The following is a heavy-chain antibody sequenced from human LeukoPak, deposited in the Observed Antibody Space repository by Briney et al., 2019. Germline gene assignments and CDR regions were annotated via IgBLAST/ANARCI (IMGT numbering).Heavy chain of an antibody. CDR3: ARTWDSRYFDY. CDR1: GFTFSSYG. V-gene: IGHV3-33*01. Sequence: PGRSLRLSCAAAGFTFSSYGMHWVRRAPGKGLEWVAVIWSDGSNSYYTDSVRGRFTISRDNSKSTLYLQVNSLRVDDTAVYYCARTWDSRYFDYWGQGTLVTVSS. D-gene: IGHD1-26*01. J-gene: IGHJ4*02. CDR2: IWSDGSNS.